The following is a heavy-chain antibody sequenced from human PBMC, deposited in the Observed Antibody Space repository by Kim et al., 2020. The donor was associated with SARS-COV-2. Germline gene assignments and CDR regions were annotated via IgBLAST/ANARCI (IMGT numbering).Heavy chain of an antibody. J-gene: IGHJ6*02. CDR3: ARSVVVVAATIRDYYYGMDV. D-gene: IGHD2-15*01. CDR2: IYYSGST. Sequence: SETLSLTCTVSGGSISSYYWSWIRQPPGKGLEWIGYIYYSGSTNYNPSLKSRVTISVDTSKNQFSLKLSSVTAADTAVYYCARSVVVVAATIRDYYYGMDVWGQGTTVTVSS. CDR1: GGSISSYY. V-gene: IGHV4-59*13.